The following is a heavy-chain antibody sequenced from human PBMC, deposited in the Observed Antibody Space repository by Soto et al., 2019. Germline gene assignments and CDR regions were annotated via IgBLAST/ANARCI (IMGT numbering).Heavy chain of an antibody. V-gene: IGHV3-53*01. D-gene: IGHD1-1*01. Sequence: EVQLVESGGGLIQPGGSLRLSCAASEFTVSSNFMSWVRQAPGKGLEWVSVIYSGDSTYYADSVKGRFTISRDNSKTTVYLQMNSLRAEDTAMYYCTTTRGLRFDYWGQGTLVTVSS. CDR3: TTTRGLRFDY. CDR1: EFTVSSNF. CDR2: IYSGDST. J-gene: IGHJ4*02.